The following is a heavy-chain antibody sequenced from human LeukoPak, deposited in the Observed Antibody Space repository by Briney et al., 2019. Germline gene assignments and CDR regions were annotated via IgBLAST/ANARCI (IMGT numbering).Heavy chain of an antibody. J-gene: IGHJ5*02. CDR1: GGSISSYY. V-gene: IGHV4-59*01. CDR3: ARDRKRANWFDP. CDR2: IYYSGST. Sequence: SETLSLTCTVSGGSISSYYWSWIRQPPGKGLEWIGYIYYSGSTNYSPSLKSRVTISVDTSKNQFSLKLSSVTAADTAVYYCARDRKRANWFDPWGQGTLVTVSS.